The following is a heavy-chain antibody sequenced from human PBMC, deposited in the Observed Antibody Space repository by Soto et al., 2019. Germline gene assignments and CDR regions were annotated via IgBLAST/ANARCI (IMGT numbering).Heavy chain of an antibody. CDR3: ARVFYDSSGYPYYYYGMDV. Sequence: GASVKVSCKASAYTFTSYGISWVRQAPGQGLEWLGWISAYNGNTNYAQKFQGRVTMTTDTSTSTAYMELRSLRSGDTAVYYCARVFYDSSGYPYYYYGMDVWGQGTKVTVSS. CDR1: AYTFTSYG. D-gene: IGHD3-22*01. V-gene: IGHV1-18*01. CDR2: ISAYNGNT. J-gene: IGHJ6*02.